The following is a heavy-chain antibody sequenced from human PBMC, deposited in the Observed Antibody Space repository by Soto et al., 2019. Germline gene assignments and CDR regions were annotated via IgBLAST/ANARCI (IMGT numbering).Heavy chain of an antibody. CDR3: ARDLWFGGTHYGMDV. D-gene: IGHD3-10*01. CDR1: GGSISGYY. Sequence: PSETLSLTCTVSGGSISGYYWTWIRQPPGKGLEWIGYIYYTGITNYNPSLETRLTISVDTSKNQFSLKVNSVTAADTAVYYCARDLWFGGTHYGMDVWGKGTTVTVSS. J-gene: IGHJ6*04. V-gene: IGHV4-59*01. CDR2: IYYTGIT.